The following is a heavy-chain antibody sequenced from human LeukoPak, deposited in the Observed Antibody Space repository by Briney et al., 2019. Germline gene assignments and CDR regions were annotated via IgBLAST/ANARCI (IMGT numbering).Heavy chain of an antibody. CDR3: AGVGSGRAFVY. Sequence: GGSLRLSCAASGFTFSSYWMSWVRQAPGKGLEWVANIIQDGSEKYYVDSAKGRFTISRDNAKNSLYLQMNSLRAEDTAVYYCAGVGSGRAFVYWGQGTLVTVSS. J-gene: IGHJ4*02. V-gene: IGHV3-7*01. D-gene: IGHD6-19*01. CDR2: IIQDGSEK. CDR1: GFTFSSYW.